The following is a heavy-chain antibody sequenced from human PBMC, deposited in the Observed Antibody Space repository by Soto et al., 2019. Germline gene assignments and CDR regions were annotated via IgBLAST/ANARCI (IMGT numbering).Heavy chain of an antibody. CDR1: GFTFSSYG. D-gene: IGHD2-2*01. Sequence: GGSLRLSCAASGFTFSSYGMHWVRQAPGKGLEWVAVIWYDGSNKYYADSVKGRFTISRDKSKNTLYLQMNSLRAEDTAVYYCARALGYCSSTSCYALSYWGQGTLVTVSS. CDR2: IWYDGSNK. V-gene: IGHV3-33*01. CDR3: ARALGYCSSTSCYALSY. J-gene: IGHJ4*02.